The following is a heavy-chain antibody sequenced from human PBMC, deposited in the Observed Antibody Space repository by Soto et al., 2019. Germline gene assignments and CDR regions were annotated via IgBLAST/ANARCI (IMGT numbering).Heavy chain of an antibody. CDR3: TRGVFIEVFDD. Sequence: SETLSLTCSVSGGSISSDYWSWIRQSPGNGLEWIGYIYYSGSTSHNPSLKGRVTISVDRSKNQFSLKLSSVTAADTAVYYCTRGVFIEVFDDWSQGTLVTVSS. CDR1: GGSISSDY. V-gene: IGHV4-59*08. J-gene: IGHJ4*02. CDR2: IYYSGST. D-gene: IGHD3-10*01.